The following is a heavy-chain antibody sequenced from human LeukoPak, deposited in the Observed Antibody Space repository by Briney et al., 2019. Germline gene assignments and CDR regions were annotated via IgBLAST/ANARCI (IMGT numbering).Heavy chain of an antibody. J-gene: IGHJ3*02. CDR1: GGSISSYY. CDR2: IYYSGST. V-gene: IGHV4-59*01. Sequence: PSGTLSLTCTVSGGSISSYYWSWIRQPPGKGLGWIGYIYYSGSTNYNSSLKSRVTISVDTSKNQFSRKLSSVTAADTAVYYCARTRTRHDAFDIWGQGTMVTVSS. CDR3: ARTRTRHDAFDI. D-gene: IGHD1-14*01.